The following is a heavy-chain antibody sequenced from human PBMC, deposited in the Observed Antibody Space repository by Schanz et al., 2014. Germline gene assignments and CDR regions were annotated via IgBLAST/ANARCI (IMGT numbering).Heavy chain of an antibody. CDR2: ISGSGGST. J-gene: IGHJ6*02. CDR3: ATSYSSSSYFYVMDV. V-gene: IGHV3-23*04. CDR1: GFSFSTYA. D-gene: IGHD6-6*01. Sequence: VQLVESGGGVVQPGRSLRLSCAASGFSFSTYAMHWVRQAPGKGLEWVSAISGSGGSTYYADSVKGRFTISRDNSKNTLYLQMNSLRAEDTAIYYCATSYSSSSYFYVMDVWGQGTTVTVSS.